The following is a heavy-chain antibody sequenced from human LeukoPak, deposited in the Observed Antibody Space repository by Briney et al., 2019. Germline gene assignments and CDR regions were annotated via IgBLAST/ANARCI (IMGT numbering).Heavy chain of an antibody. J-gene: IGHJ1*01. CDR2: INPNSGGT. CDR3: ARGWTVAKLEYFQH. Sequence: ASVKVSCKASGYTFTDYYMHLVRQAPGQGLEWMGWINPNSGGTNYAQKFQGRVTMTSDTSISTAYMELSRLRSDDTAVYYCARGWTVAKLEYFQHWGQGTLVTVSS. D-gene: IGHD5-12*01. V-gene: IGHV1-2*02. CDR1: GYTFTDYY.